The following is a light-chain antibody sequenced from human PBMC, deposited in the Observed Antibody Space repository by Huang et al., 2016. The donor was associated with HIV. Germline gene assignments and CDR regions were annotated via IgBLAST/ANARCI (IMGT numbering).Light chain of an antibody. Sequence: EIVMTQSPATLSVSPGERATLSCRASQSVSSRLAWYQQKPGQAPRLLIYGASSRATDIPARFSGSGAGTGCTLTISSLQSEDFALYFCQQYNNWPRTFGPGTKVDI. CDR3: QQYNNWPRT. V-gene: IGKV3-15*01. CDR1: QSVSSR. CDR2: GAS. J-gene: IGKJ3*01.